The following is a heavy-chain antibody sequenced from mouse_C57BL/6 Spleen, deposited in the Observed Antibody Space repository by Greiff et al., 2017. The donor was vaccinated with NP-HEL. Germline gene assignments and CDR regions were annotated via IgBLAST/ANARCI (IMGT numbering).Heavy chain of an antibody. Sequence: EVMLVESGGGLVKPGGSLKLSCAASGFTFSSYAMSWVRQTPEKRLEWVATISDGGSYTYYPDNVKGRFTISRDNAKNNLYLQMSHLKSEDTAMYYCAFDGFAYWGQGTLVTVSA. CDR3: AFDGFAY. CDR1: GFTFSSYA. J-gene: IGHJ3*01. D-gene: IGHD2-3*01. CDR2: ISDGGSYT. V-gene: IGHV5-4*03.